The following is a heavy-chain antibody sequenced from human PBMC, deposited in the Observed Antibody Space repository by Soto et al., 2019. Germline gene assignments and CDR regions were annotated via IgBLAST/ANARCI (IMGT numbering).Heavy chain of an antibody. J-gene: IGHJ4*02. CDR2: IYAGGST. CDR3: VRGDDRGGSYANFDY. D-gene: IGHD1-26*01. CDR1: GLIVSSNH. Sequence: GGSLRLSCAASGLIVSSNHMTWVRQAPGKGLEWVSLIYAGGSTFYADSVKGRFTHSRDNSKNTLYLQMNSLRVEDTAVYYCVRGDDRGGSYANFDYWGQGTLVTVSS. V-gene: IGHV3-53*01.